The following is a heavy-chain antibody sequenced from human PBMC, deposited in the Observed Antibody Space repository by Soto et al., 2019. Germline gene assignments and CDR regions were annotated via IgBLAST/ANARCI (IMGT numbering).Heavy chain of an antibody. V-gene: IGHV3-33*01. CDR3: ARPYYYDSSGYYYYYGMDV. CDR2: IWYDGSNK. J-gene: IGHJ6*02. Sequence: GGSLRLSCAASGFTFSSYGMHWVRQAPGKGLEWVAVIWYDGSNKYYADSVKGRFTISRDNSKNTLYLQMNSLRAEDTAVYYCARPYYYDSSGYYYYYGMDVWGQGTTVTVSS. CDR1: GFTFSSYG. D-gene: IGHD3-22*01.